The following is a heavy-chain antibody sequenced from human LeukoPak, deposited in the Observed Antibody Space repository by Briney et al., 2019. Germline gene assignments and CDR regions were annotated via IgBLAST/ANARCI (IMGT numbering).Heavy chain of an antibody. D-gene: IGHD6-19*01. J-gene: IGHJ6*02. CDR1: GYTFTSYD. CDR2: MNPNSGNT. CDR3: VRVGSSGWYSSYYGMDI. Sequence: ASVKVSCKASGYTFTSYDINWVRQATGQGLEWMGWMNPNSGNTGYAQKFQGRVTMTSNTSISTAYMELSSLRSEDTAVYYCVRVGSSGWYSSYYGMDIWGQGTTVTVSS. V-gene: IGHV1-8*01.